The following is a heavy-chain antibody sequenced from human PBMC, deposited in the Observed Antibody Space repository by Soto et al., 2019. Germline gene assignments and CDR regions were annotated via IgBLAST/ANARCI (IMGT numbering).Heavy chain of an antibody. CDR1: GGTFSSYA. Sequence: QVQLVQSGAEVKKPGSSVKVSCTASGGTFSSYAISWVRQAPGQGLEWMGGIIPIFGTANYAQKFQGRVTITADESTSTAYRELSSLRSEDTAVDYCARHVPAAGYYDGMDVWGQGTTVTVSS. CDR3: ARHVPAAGYYDGMDV. V-gene: IGHV1-69*12. CDR2: IIPIFGTA. J-gene: IGHJ6*02. D-gene: IGHD2-2*01.